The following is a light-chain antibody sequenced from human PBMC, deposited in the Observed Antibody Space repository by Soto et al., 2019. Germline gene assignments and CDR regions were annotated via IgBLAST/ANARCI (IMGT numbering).Light chain of an antibody. CDR1: QSISSW. CDR2: DAS. J-gene: IGKJ1*01. V-gene: IGKV1-5*01. CDR3: QQYNSYSRT. Sequence: DIQITQSPSTLSASVGDRVTITGRASQSISSWLAWYQQKPGKAPKLLIYDASSLESGVPSRFSGSGSGTEFTLTISSLQPDDFATYYCQQYNSYSRTFGQGTKVDIK.